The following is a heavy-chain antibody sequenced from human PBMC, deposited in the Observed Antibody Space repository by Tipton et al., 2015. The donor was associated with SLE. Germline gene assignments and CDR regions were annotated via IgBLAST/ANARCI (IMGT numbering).Heavy chain of an antibody. Sequence: LRLSCSVSGASISSGAIYWSWFRHHPGKGLEWIGYISYSGGTYYNPTLKSRVTLSVDTSKDQFSLKLSSVTAADTAIYYCARQSHDVPHTAAFDYWGQGTLVTVSS. CDR1: GASISSGAIY. D-gene: IGHD1-1*01. J-gene: IGHJ4*02. CDR3: ARQSHDVPHTAAFDY. CDR2: ISYSGGT. V-gene: IGHV4-31*02.